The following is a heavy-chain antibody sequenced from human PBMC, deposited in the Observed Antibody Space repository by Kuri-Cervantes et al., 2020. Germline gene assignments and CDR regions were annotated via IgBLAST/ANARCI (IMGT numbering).Heavy chain of an antibody. CDR2: IIPIFGTA. J-gene: IGHJ6*02. D-gene: IGHD2-15*01. CDR1: GGTFSSYA. V-gene: IGHV1-69*13. CDR3: ARDGIVVVVAATPDYYYYGVDV. Sequence: SVKVSCKASGGTFSSYAISWVRQAPGQGLEWMGGIIPIFGTANYAQKFQGRVTITADESTSTAYMELSSLRSEDTAVYYCARDGIVVVVAATPDYYYYGVDVWGQGTTVTVSS.